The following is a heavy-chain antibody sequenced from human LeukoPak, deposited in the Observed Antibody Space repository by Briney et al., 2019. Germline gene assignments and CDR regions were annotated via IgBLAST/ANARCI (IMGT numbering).Heavy chain of an antibody. Sequence: PSETLSLTCTVSGGSIRSHFWSWIRQPPGKGLEWIGYIYYSGSTNYNPSLKSRVSISVDTSKNQVSLKLSSVTAADTAVYYCARLWDSSSSLDYWGQGTLVTVSS. CDR1: GGSIRSHF. V-gene: IGHV4-59*08. J-gene: IGHJ4*02. CDR2: IYYSGST. CDR3: ARLWDSSSSLDY. D-gene: IGHD6-6*01.